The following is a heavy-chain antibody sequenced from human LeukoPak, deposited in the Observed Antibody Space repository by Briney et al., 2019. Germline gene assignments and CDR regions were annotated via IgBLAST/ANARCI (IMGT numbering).Heavy chain of an antibody. CDR2: ISSSYNYT. V-gene: IGHV3-21*01. D-gene: IGHD2-21*02. CDR3: ARADGGDIDY. J-gene: IGHJ4*02. Sequence: GGSLRLSCAASGFTFSTYSMNWVRQAPGQGLEWVSSISSSYNYTYYAESLKGRLTISRDNAKNALYLQMSSLRAEDTAVYYCARADGGDIDYWGQGTLVTVSS. CDR1: GFTFSTYS.